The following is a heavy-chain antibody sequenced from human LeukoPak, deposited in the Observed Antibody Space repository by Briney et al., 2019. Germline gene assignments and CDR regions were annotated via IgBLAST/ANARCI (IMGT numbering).Heavy chain of an antibody. D-gene: IGHD2-2*01. J-gene: IGHJ4*02. CDR3: AREYCTSTSCSHTIDY. V-gene: IGHV1-2*06. CDR2: VNPNNGGT. CDR1: GYTFTGYY. Sequence: EASVKVSCKASGYTFTGYYMHWVRQAPGQGLEWMGRVNPNNGGTNYAQEFQGRVTMTRDTSISTAYMELSNLRCDDTALYYCAREYCTSTSCSHTIDYWGQGAPVTVSS.